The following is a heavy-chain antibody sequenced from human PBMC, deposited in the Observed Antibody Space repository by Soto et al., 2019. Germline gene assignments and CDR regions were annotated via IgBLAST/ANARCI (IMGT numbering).Heavy chain of an antibody. CDR1: GYTFITYG. D-gene: IGHD6-19*01. V-gene: IGHV1-18*01. Sequence: QVQLVQSGAEVKKPGASVKVSCKASGYTFITYGVSWVRQAPGQGLDWLGWISTYNGNTRYAERLQGRVTMTTDASTSTAYMELRSLRSDDTAVYYCARDRGVAPPVAGNTHYYYYMDVWGKGTTVTVSS. CDR2: ISTYNGNT. J-gene: IGHJ6*03. CDR3: ARDRGVAPPVAGNTHYYYYMDV.